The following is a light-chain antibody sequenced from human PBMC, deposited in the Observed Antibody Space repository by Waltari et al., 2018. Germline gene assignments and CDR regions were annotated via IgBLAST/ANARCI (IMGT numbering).Light chain of an antibody. CDR2: SNN. CDR1: SSNIENNP. V-gene: IGLV1-44*01. Sequence: QSVLTQPPSASGAPGQRVTISCSGRSSNIENNPLNWYQQLPGTAPRLLIYSNNQRPSGFPDRCSGSKSGTSASLAISGLQSEDEADYYCAAWDDGLNGPVFGGGTKLTVL. CDR3: AAWDDGLNGPV. J-gene: IGLJ3*02.